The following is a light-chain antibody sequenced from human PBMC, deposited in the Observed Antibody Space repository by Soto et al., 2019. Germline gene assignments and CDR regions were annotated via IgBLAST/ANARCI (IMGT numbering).Light chain of an antibody. V-gene: IGKV3-15*01. CDR1: QSVSSN. J-gene: IGKJ1*01. CDR3: QQYNNWPPWT. Sequence: EIVMTQSPVTLSVSPGERATLSCRASQSVSSNLAWYQQKPGQAPRLLIYGTSTRATGIPARFSGSGSGTEFTLTISSLQSEDVSVDYCQQYNNWPPWTFGQGTKVEIK. CDR2: GTS.